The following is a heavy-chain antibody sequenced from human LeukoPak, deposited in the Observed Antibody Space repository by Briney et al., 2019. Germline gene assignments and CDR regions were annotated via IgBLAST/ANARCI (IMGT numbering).Heavy chain of an antibody. Sequence: GGSLRLSCAASGFTFISYAMHWVRQAPGKGLEWVALIRYDGSNKYYADSVKGRFTISRDNSKNTLYLQMNSLRAEDTAVYYCAKVGTGSGYYRFDHWGQGTLVTVSS. J-gene: IGHJ4*02. CDR2: IRYDGSNK. V-gene: IGHV3-30*02. CDR1: GFTFISYA. D-gene: IGHD3-22*01. CDR3: AKVGTGSGYYRFDH.